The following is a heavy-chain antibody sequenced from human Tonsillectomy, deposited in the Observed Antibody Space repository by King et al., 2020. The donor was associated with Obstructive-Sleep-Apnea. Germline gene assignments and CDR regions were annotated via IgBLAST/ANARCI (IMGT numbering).Heavy chain of an antibody. CDR1: GDSISSSKYY. V-gene: IGHV4-39*07. J-gene: IGHJ4*02. D-gene: IGHD3-3*01. CDR2: IYYSGST. CDR3: ARVAIFGMVISRYYWDY. Sequence: LQLQESGPGLVKPSETLSLTCTVSGDSISSSKYYWGWIRQPPGKGLEWIGTIYYSGSTFYNPSLNSRVTILVDTSKNHFSLMLSSVTAADTAVYYCARVAIFGMVISRYYWDYWGQGAPVTVSS.